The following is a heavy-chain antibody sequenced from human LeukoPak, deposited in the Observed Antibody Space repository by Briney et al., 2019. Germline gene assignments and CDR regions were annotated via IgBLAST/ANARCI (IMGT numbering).Heavy chain of an antibody. CDR1: GGSISSSSYY. D-gene: IGHD3-10*01. CDR2: IYYSGST. J-gene: IGHJ3*02. Sequence: SETLSLTCTVSGGSISSSSYYWGWIRQPPGKGLEWIGSIYYSGSTYYNPSLKSRVTISVDTSKNQFSLKLSSVTAADTAVYYCARRSSVIRGVYAFDIWGQGTMVTVSS. V-gene: IGHV4-39*01. CDR3: ARRSSVIRGVYAFDI.